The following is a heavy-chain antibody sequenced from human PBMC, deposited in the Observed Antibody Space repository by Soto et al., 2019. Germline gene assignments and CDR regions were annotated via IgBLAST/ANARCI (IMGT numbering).Heavy chain of an antibody. D-gene: IGHD2-15*01. CDR2: IWYDGSNK. Sequence: QVQLVESGGGVVQPGRSLRLSCAASGFTFSSYGMHWVRQAPGKGLEWVAVIWYDGSNKYYADSVKGRFTITRDNYKNTLYQKMNSLRAEHTAVYYYQRDALTLSGSGGSNSDYWGQGHQVTV. CDR1: GFTFSSYG. J-gene: IGHJ4*02. CDR3: QRDALTLSGSGGSNSDY. V-gene: IGHV3-33*01.